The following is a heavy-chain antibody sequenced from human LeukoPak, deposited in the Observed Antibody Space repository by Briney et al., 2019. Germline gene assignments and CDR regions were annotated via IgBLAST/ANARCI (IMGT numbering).Heavy chain of an antibody. D-gene: IGHD1-20*01. CDR3: VRVISGTPNWFDP. CDR2: VSGSGGST. V-gene: IGHV3-23*01. Sequence: GGSLRLSCAVSGFTFSSYAVSWVRQAPGRGLEWVSAVSGSGGSTDYADSVKGRFTISRDTSKDTMYLQLNSLRPEDTAVYYCVRVISGTPNWFDPWGQGTLVTVSS. J-gene: IGHJ5*02. CDR1: GFTFSSYA.